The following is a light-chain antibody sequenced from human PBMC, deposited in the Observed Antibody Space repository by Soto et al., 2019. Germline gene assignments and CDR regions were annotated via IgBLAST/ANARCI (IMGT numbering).Light chain of an antibody. V-gene: IGKV4-1*01. CDR3: QQYYSTQYT. Sequence: DIVMTQSPDSLAVSLGERATINCKSSQSVLYSSNNKNYLAWYQQKPGQPPKLLIYWSSTRESVVPDRFSGSGSGTDFTLTICSLQAEDLAVYYCQQYYSTQYTFGQGTKLEIK. CDR2: WSS. CDR1: QSVLYSSNNKNY. J-gene: IGKJ2*01.